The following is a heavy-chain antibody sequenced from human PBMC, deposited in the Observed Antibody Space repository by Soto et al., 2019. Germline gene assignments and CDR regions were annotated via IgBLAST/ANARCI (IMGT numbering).Heavy chain of an antibody. D-gene: IGHD6-13*01. J-gene: IGHJ4*02. CDR1: GGTFSSYR. CDR3: ARDSGAKLSSS. CDR2: IVRIYRTA. Sequence: QVQLVQSGAEVKKPRSSVKVSCKASGGTFSSYRINWVRQAPGQGLEWVGGIVRIYRTADYAQKVQGRVTITADESPRTAYMELRSLKSQDTAVYYCARDSGAKLSSSWGQGTLVTVSS. V-gene: IGHV1-69*01.